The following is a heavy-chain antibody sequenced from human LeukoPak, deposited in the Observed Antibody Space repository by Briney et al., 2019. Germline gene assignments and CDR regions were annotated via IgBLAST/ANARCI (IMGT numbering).Heavy chain of an antibody. CDR1: GFTFSNYY. CDR3: ARYLWDIVVVPSDYMDV. Sequence: GGSLRLSCAASGFTFSNYYMTWVRQAPGEGLEWVANIKQDGSEKYYVDSVRGRFTISRDNAKNSLYLQMNSLRAEDTAVYYCARYLWDIVVVPSDYMDVWGEGTTVTVSS. V-gene: IGHV3-7*01. J-gene: IGHJ6*03. D-gene: IGHD2-2*01. CDR2: IKQDGSEK.